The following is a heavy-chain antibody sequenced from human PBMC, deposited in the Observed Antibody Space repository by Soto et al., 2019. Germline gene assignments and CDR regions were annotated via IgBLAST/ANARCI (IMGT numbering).Heavy chain of an antibody. CDR1: GGSFSGYY. CDR3: ARSSAGGSYYYYMDV. J-gene: IGHJ6*03. Sequence: SETLSLTCAVYGGSFSGYYWSWIRQPPGKGLEWIGEINHSGSTNYNPSLKSRVTISVDTSKNQFSLKLSSVTAADTPVYYCARSSAGGSYYYYMDVWGKGTTVTVSS. CDR2: INHSGST. D-gene: IGHD2-8*02. V-gene: IGHV4-34*01.